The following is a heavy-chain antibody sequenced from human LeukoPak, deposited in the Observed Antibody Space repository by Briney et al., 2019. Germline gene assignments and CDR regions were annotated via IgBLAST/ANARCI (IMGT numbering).Heavy chain of an antibody. J-gene: IGHJ3*02. CDR1: GGSISSYY. V-gene: IGHV4-59*05. D-gene: IGHD2-2*01. CDR2: IYYSGST. CDR3: ARHQPYCSSTSCYDLDAFDI. Sequence: SETLSLTCTVSGGSISSYYWSWIRQPAGKGLEWIGSIYYSGSTYYNPSLKSRVTISVDTSKNQFSLKLSSVTAADTAVYYCARHQPYCSSTSCYDLDAFDIWGQGTMVTVSS.